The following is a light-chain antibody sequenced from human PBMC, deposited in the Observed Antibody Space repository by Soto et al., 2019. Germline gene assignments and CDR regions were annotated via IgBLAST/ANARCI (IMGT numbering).Light chain of an antibody. Sequence: QSVLTQPASVSGSPGQSITISCTGTSSDVGSYNLVSWYQQHPGKAPKLMIYEVSKRLSGVSNRFSGSKSGNTASLTISGLQAEDEADYYCCSYAGPWVFGGGTKVTVL. V-gene: IGLV2-23*02. J-gene: IGLJ2*01. CDR3: CSYAGPWV. CDR2: EVS. CDR1: SSDVGSYNL.